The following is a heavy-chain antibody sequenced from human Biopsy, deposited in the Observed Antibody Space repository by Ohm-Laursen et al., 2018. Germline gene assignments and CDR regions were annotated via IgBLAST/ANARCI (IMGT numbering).Heavy chain of an antibody. CDR2: ISNSGNT. CDR1: GDSINSSY. D-gene: IGHD2-15*01. V-gene: IGHV4-59*08. Sequence: SETLSLTCAVSGDSINSSYWSWIRQAPGKGLEWIGFISNSGNTNYNPSLKSRVTISADTSKNQISLKLGSVTVANTAVFYCARRGSGGRSFDYWGQGSLVTVSS. CDR3: ARRGSGGRSFDY. J-gene: IGHJ4*02.